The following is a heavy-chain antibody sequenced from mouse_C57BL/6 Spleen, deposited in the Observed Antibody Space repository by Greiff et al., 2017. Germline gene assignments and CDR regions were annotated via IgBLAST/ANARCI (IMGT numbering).Heavy chain of an antibody. J-gene: IGHJ4*01. CDR1: GFSFNTYA. CDR2: IRSKSNNYAT. V-gene: IGHV10-1*01. D-gene: IGHD2-5*01. CDR3: VSSNLYAMDY. Sequence: EVKVVESGGGLVQPKGSLKLSCAASGFSFNTYAMNWVRQAPGKGLEWVARIRSKSNNYATYYADSVKDRFTISRDDSESMLYLQMNNLKTEDTAMYYCVSSNLYAMDYWGQGTSVTVSS.